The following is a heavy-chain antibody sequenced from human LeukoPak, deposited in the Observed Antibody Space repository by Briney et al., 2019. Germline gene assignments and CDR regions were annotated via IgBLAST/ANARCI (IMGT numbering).Heavy chain of an antibody. Sequence: PGGSLRLSCAASGFTFSSVAMSWVRQAPGKGLDWVSGISGSGGGTYYGDSVMGRFTVSRDNSKNTLYLQMNSLRAEDTAVYYCAKGRDRGITFGGVIVNWGQGTLVTVSS. J-gene: IGHJ4*02. V-gene: IGHV3-23*01. CDR3: AKGRDRGITFGGVIVN. CDR2: ISGSGGGT. D-gene: IGHD3-16*02. CDR1: GFTFSSVA.